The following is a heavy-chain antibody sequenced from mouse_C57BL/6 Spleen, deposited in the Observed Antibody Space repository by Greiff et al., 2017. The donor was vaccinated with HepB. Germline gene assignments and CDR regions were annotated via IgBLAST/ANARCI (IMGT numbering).Heavy chain of an antibody. J-gene: IGHJ3*01. V-gene: IGHV1-42*01. Sequence: EVMLVESGPELVKPGASVKISCKASGYSFTGYYMNWVKQSPEKSLEWIGEINPSTGGTTYNQKFKAKATLTVDKSSSTAYMQLKSLTSEDSAVYYCARSYDYDAWFAYWGQGTLVTVSA. CDR1: GYSFTGYY. CDR2: INPSTGGT. CDR3: ARSYDYDAWFAY. D-gene: IGHD2-4*01.